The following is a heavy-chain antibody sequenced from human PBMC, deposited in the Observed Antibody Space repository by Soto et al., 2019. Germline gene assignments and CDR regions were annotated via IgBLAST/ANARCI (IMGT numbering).Heavy chain of an antibody. J-gene: IGHJ4*02. Sequence: QVQLQESCLGLVKPSQTLSLTCTVSGGSISSGDYYWSWIRQPPGKGLEWIGYIYYSGSTYYNPSLKSRVTISVDTSKNQFSLKLSSVTAADTAVYYCARVDGSGYQPFDYWGQGTLVTVSS. CDR2: IYYSGST. D-gene: IGHD3-22*01. V-gene: IGHV4-30-4*01. CDR3: ARVDGSGYQPFDY. CDR1: GGSISSGDYY.